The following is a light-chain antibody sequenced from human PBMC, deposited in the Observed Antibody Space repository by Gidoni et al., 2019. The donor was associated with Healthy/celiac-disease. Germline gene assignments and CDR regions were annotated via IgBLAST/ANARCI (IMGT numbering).Light chain of an antibody. CDR1: QSISSY. Sequence: DIQMTQSPSSLSASVGDRVTITCRASQSISSYLNWYQQNPGKAPKLLIYAASSLQSGVPSRFSGSGSGTDVTLTISSLQPEDFATYYCQQSYSTLFTFGPGTKVDIK. V-gene: IGKV1-39*01. CDR2: AAS. J-gene: IGKJ3*01. CDR3: QQSYSTLFT.